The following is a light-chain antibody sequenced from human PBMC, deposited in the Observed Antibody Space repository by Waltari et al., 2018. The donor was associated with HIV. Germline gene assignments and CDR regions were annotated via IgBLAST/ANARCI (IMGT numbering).Light chain of an antibody. CDR3: QSADSSGSNFV. Sequence: SYELTQPPSVSVSPGQTARITCSGDALAKQYAHWYQQKSGQGPVSVIYKDSERPSGIPERFSGSSSGTTVTLTISGVQAEDEADYYCQSADSSGSNFVFGTGTKVTVL. CDR2: KDS. J-gene: IGLJ1*01. CDR1: ALAKQY. V-gene: IGLV3-25*03.